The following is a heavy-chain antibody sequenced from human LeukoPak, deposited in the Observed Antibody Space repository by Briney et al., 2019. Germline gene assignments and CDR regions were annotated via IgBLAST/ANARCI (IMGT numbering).Heavy chain of an antibody. CDR2: IYYSGST. J-gene: IGHJ3*02. Sequence: SETLSLTCTVSGGSISSGGYYWSWIRQHPGKGLEWIGYIYYSGSTYYNPSLKSRVTISVDTSRNQFSLRLSSVTAADTAVYYCARLHCSSTSCPDAFDIWGQGTMVTVSS. D-gene: IGHD2-2*01. CDR1: GGSISSGGYY. CDR3: ARLHCSSTSCPDAFDI. V-gene: IGHV4-31*03.